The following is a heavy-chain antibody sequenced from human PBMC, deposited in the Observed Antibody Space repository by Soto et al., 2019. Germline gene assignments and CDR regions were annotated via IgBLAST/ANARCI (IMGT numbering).Heavy chain of an antibody. Sequence: GESLKISCKGSGYSFTSYWIGWVRQMPGKGLERMGIIYPGDSDTRYSPSFQGQVTISADKSISTAYLQWSSLKASDTVMYYCAIQGDIVVVPAAMQRNGMDVRSQRTTVIVS. V-gene: IGHV5-51*01. D-gene: IGHD2-2*01. J-gene: IGHJ6*02. CDR3: AIQGDIVVVPAAMQRNGMDV. CDR1: GYSFTSYW. CDR2: IYPGDSDT.